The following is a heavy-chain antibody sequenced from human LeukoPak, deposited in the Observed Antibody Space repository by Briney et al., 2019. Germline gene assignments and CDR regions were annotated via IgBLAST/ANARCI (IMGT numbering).Heavy chain of an antibody. J-gene: IGHJ4*02. V-gene: IGHV3-21*01. CDR2: ISSSRSYI. CDR3: ARASYSNSYYLDY. CDR1: RFTFSSHS. D-gene: IGHD6-13*01. Sequence: GGSLRLSCAASRFTFSSHSMNWVRQAPGKGLEWVSSISSSRSYIYYADSVKGRFTISRDNAENSLYLQMNSLKAEDTAVYYCARASYSNSYYLDYWGQGTLVTVSS.